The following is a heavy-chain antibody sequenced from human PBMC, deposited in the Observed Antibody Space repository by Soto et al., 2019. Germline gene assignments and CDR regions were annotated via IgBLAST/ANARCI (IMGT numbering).Heavy chain of an antibody. Sequence: EARLLESGGGLVQPGGSLRLSCVVSGFSMSNHALTWVRQAPGKGLEWVSSISSTGSKTYYADSIKGRFTISRDNSKNTVFLQMNILRPDDMACYLCAREPKPFMTGYYDLWGQGTLVTGSS. CDR2: ISSTGSKT. J-gene: IGHJ4*02. V-gene: IGHV3-23*01. D-gene: IGHD3-9*01. CDR1: GFSMSNHA. CDR3: AREPKPFMTGYYDL.